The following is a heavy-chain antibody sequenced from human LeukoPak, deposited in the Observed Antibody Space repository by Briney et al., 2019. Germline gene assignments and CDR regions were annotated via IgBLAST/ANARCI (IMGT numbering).Heavy chain of an antibody. Sequence: PSETLSLTCAVSGYSISSGYYWGLIRQPPGKGLGWIGSIYHSGSTNYNPSLKSRVTISVDTSKNQSSLKLSSVTAADTAVYYCARRGYCSSTSCSEDLYYFDYWGQGTLVTVSS. D-gene: IGHD2-2*01. V-gene: IGHV4-38-2*01. CDR2: IYHSGST. J-gene: IGHJ4*02. CDR3: ARRGYCSSTSCSEDLYYFDY. CDR1: GYSISSGYY.